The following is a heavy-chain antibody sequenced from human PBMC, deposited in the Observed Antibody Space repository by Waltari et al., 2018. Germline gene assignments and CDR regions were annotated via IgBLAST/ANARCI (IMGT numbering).Heavy chain of an antibody. Sequence: QVQLQQWGAGLLKPSETLSLTCAVYGGSFSGYYWSWIRQPPGKGLEWIGEINHSGSTNHNPSLKSRVTISVDTAKNQFSLKLSSVTAADTAVYYCVYTAMATLVDYWGQGTLVTVSS. D-gene: IGHD5-18*01. CDR2: INHSGST. V-gene: IGHV4-34*01. J-gene: IGHJ4*02. CDR1: GGSFSGYY. CDR3: VYTAMATLVDY.